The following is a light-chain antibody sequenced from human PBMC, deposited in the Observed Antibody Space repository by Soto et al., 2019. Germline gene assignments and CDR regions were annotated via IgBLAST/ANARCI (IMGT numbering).Light chain of an antibody. V-gene: IGKV3D-15*01. CDR1: QSVNIN. CDR2: GAS. CDR3: QQYKDWPQLT. J-gene: IGKJ4*01. Sequence: EIAMTQSPVTLSASPGERVTLSCRASQSVNINLAWYQQRPGQAPRVLIYGASNRASGIQDRFSCSGSGTDFTLTLISLEPDDFALYYCQQYKDWPQLTIGGGKRVEIK.